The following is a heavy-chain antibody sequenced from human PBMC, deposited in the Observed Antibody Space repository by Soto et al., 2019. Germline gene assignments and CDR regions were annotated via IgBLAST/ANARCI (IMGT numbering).Heavy chain of an antibody. V-gene: IGHV5-10-1*01. CDR3: ARGDTAIVRKGVDV. CDR2: IDPSDSYT. J-gene: IGHJ6*02. Sequence: PGESLKISCEGSGYTFTSYYITWARQLPGKGLEWMGRIDPSDSYTTYNPSFQGHVTISADKSIRTAYLQWSSLEASDSAMYYCARGDTAIVRKGVDVWGHGAPVTVSS. CDR1: GYTFTSYY. D-gene: IGHD5-18*01.